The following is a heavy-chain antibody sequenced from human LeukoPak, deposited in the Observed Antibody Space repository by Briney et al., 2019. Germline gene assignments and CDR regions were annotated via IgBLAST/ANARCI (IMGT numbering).Heavy chain of an antibody. D-gene: IGHD2/OR15-2a*01. CDR3: AMSRNNFSAAFGI. V-gene: IGHV4-59*01. J-gene: IGHJ3*02. Sequence: SETLSLTCTVSGGSISSYYWSWVRQHPGKGLEWIGYIYYSGSTNYNPSLKSRVTISVDTSKNQFSLKLPTVTAADPAVSYCAMSRNNFSAAFGIWGQETMVTVSS. CDR1: GGSISSYY. CDR2: IYYSGST.